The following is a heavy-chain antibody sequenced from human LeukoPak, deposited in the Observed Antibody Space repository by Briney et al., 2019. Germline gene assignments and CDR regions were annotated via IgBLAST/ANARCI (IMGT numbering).Heavy chain of an antibody. J-gene: IGHJ4*02. V-gene: IGHV1-2*02. D-gene: IGHD6-6*01. CDR1: GYTFTDYY. Sequence: ATVKVSCKASGYTFTDYYMHWVRQAPGQGLEWMGWINPNSGGTNFAQRFQGRVAMTRDTSISTAYLELGSLRSDDTAVYFCARARWQLVPYFDSWGQGTLVSVSS. CDR2: INPNSGGT. CDR3: ARARWQLVPYFDS.